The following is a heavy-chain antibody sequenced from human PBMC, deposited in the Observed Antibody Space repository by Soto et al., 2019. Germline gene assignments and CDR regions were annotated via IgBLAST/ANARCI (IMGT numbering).Heavy chain of an antibody. CDR2: IIPILGIA. CDR1: GGTLSSYT. Sequence: QVQLVQSGAEVKKPGSSVKVSCKASGGTLSSYTISWVRQAPGQGLEWMGRIIPILGIANDAQKFQGRVTITADKSTSTAYMELSSLRSEDTAVNYCLNIPHYWGQGTLVTVSS. V-gene: IGHV1-69*02. CDR3: LNIPHY. J-gene: IGHJ4*02.